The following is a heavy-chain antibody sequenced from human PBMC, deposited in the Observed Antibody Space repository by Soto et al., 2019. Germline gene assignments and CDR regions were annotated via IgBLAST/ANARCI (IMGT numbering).Heavy chain of an antibody. V-gene: IGHV5-51*01. CDR3: ARHEAYCSGGSCSHYYYYGMDV. CDR1: GYSFTSYW. CDR2: IYPGDSDT. D-gene: IGHD2-15*01. Sequence: GESLKISCKGSGYSFTSYWIGWVRQMPGKGLEWMGIIYPGDSDTRYSPSFQGQVTISADKSISTAYLQWSSLKASDTAMYYCARHEAYCSGGSCSHYYYYGMDVWGQGTTVAVS. J-gene: IGHJ6*02.